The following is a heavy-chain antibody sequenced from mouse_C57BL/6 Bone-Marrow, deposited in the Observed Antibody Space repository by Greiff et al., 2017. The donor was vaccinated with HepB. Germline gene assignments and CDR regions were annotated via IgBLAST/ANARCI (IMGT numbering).Heavy chain of an antibody. Sequence: QVQLQQPGAELVKPGASVKMSCKASGYTFTSYWITWVKQRPGQGLEWIGDIYPGSGSTNYNEKFKSKSTLTVDTSSSTAYMQLSRLTSEDSAVYYCARLDLPTYWGYFDSWGQGTTLTVSS. CDR2: IYPGSGST. D-gene: IGHD5-1*01. CDR1: GYTFTSYW. CDR3: ARLDLPTYWGYFDS. J-gene: IGHJ2*01. V-gene: IGHV1-55*01.